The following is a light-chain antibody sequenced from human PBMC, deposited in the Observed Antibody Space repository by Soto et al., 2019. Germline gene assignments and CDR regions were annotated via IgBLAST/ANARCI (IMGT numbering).Light chain of an antibody. Sequence: EIVLTQSPGTLSLSPGERVTLSCRASQSVSSAYLAWYQQKRGQAPRLLIYGASNRASGIPDRFSGSGSGTDFTHTISSLEPEDVAVYYCQQYGSPRPSVTFGQGKRLEIK. V-gene: IGKV3-20*01. CDR2: GAS. CDR1: QSVSSAY. CDR3: QQYGSPRPSVT. J-gene: IGKJ5*01.